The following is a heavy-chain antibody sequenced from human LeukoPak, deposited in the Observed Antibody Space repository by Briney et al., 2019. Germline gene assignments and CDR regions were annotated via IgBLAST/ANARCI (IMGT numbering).Heavy chain of an antibody. CDR2: IKSKTDGGTT. Sequence: GGSLRLSCAASGTTLSNAWMSWVRQAPGKGLEWVGRIKSKTDGGTTDYPAPVKGRCTISRDDSKNTLYLQMNNMKTEDTAVYYCATGGHYFGLWGRGTLVTVSS. V-gene: IGHV3-15*05. CDR1: GTTLSNAW. J-gene: IGHJ2*01. CDR3: ATGGHYFGL.